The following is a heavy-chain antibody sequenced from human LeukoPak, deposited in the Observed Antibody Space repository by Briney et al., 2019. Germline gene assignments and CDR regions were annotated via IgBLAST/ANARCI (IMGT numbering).Heavy chain of an antibody. J-gene: IGHJ5*02. CDR3: ARSRQWLNWFDP. CDR1: GDSLSSNTAA. CDR2: TYYRSKWYN. Sequence: SQTLSLTCAISGDSLSSNTAAWTWIRQSPSRGLEWLGRTYYRSKWYNDYAVSVKSRTTINPDTSKNQFSLQLNSVTPEDTAVYYCARSRQWLNWFDPWGQGTLVTVSS. D-gene: IGHD6-19*01. V-gene: IGHV6-1*01.